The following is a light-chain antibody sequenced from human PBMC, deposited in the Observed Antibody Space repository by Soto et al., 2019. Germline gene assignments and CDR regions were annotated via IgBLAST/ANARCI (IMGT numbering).Light chain of an antibody. V-gene: IGKV1-5*03. Sequence: DIQMTQSPSTLSASVGDRVTITCRASQSISSWLAWYQQKPGKAPKLLIYKASSLESGVPSRFSGSGSGTEFTLTINSLHPDDSATYYCQHYNSYSPWTFGQGTKVEIK. J-gene: IGKJ1*01. CDR3: QHYNSYSPWT. CDR1: QSISSW. CDR2: KAS.